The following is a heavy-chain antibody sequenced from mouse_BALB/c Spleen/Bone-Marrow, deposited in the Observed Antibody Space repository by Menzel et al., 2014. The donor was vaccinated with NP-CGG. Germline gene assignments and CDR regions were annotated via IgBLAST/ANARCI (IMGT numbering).Heavy chain of an antibody. CDR1: GYSFTSYY. CDR3: ARNWDVDY. V-gene: IGHV1S135*01. CDR2: IDPFNGAT. D-gene: IGHD4-1*01. Sequence: EVQLQESGPELMKPGASVKISCKASGYSFTSYYMHWVKQSHGKSLEWIGYIDPFNGATSHNQKFKGKATLTVDKSSSTAYMHLSSLTSEDSAVYYCARNWDVDYWGQGTTLTVSS. J-gene: IGHJ2*01.